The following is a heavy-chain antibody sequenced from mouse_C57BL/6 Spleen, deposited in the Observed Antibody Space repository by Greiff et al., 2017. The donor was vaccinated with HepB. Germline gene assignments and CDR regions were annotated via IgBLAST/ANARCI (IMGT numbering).Heavy chain of an antibody. CDR2: ISSGSSTI. Sequence: EVQGVESGGGLVKPGGSLKLSCAASGFTFSDYGMHWVRQAPEKGLEWVAYISSGSSTIYYADTVKGRFTISRDNAKNTLFLQMTSLRSEDTAMYYCARQGDGYYRWYFDVWGTGTTVTVSS. J-gene: IGHJ1*03. CDR1: GFTFSDYG. V-gene: IGHV5-17*01. D-gene: IGHD2-3*01. CDR3: ARQGDGYYRWYFDV.